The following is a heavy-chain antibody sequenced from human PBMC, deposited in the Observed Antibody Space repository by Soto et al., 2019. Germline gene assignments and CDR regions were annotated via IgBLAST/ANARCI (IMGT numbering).Heavy chain of an antibody. CDR2: IKPDGSEQ. V-gene: IGHV3-7*01. J-gene: IGHJ6*02. CDR3: ARGNWNYYYGFDV. CDR1: EFTFDKYY. D-gene: IGHD1-20*01. Sequence: SGGSLRLSXAASEFTFDKYYMTWVRQAPGKGPEWMANIKPDGSEQYYVDSVKGRFTISRDNANNSLYLQMNSLRAEDTAVYFCARGNWNYYYGFDVWGQGTTVTVSS.